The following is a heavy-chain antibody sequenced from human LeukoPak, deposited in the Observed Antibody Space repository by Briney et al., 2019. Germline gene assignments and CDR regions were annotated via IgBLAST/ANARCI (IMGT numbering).Heavy chain of an antibody. CDR3: ASGNIRLTGYY. V-gene: IGHV3-48*03. D-gene: IGHD1-14*01. Sequence: GGSLRLSCAASGFTFSSYEMNWVRQAPGKGLEWVSYISSSGSTIYYADSVKGRFTISRDNAKNSLYLQMNSLRAEDTAVYYCASGNIRLTGYYWGQGTLVTVSS. CDR2: ISSSGSTI. CDR1: GFTFSSYE. J-gene: IGHJ4*02.